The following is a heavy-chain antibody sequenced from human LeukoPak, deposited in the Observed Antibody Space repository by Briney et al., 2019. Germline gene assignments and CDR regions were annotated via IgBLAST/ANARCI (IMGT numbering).Heavy chain of an antibody. CDR1: GFTLSSYA. V-gene: IGHV3-23*01. CDR3: AKDRYSSSSGYFDY. D-gene: IGHD6-6*01. CDR2: FSGSGGKT. Sequence: GGSLRLSCTASGFTLSSYAMSWVRQAPGKGLEWVSGFSGSGGKTYYADSVKGRFAISRDNSKNTLYLQMNSLRAEDTAVYFCAKDRYSSSSGYFDYWGQGTLVTVSS. J-gene: IGHJ4*02.